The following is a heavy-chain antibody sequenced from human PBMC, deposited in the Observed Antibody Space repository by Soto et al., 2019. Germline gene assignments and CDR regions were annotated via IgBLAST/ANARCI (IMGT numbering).Heavy chain of an antibody. V-gene: IGHV1-18*01. D-gene: IGHD3-10*01. CDR3: ARVGGDFGSGSGTLDY. J-gene: IGHJ4*02. CDR1: GYTFTTYG. CDR2: TSAYNGDT. Sequence: ASVKVSCKASGYTFTTYGISWVLQAPGQLLEWMGWTSAYNGDTNYAQKLQGRVTVITDTSTNTAYMELRSLRSDDTAVYYCARVGGDFGSGSGTLDYWGQGTQVTVSS.